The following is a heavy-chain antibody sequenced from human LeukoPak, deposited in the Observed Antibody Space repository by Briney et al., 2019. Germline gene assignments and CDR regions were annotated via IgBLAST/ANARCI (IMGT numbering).Heavy chain of an antibody. J-gene: IGHJ4*02. V-gene: IGHV3-48*02. D-gene: IGHD3-10*01. CDR1: GFTFSISS. CDR2: ISSSSTTI. Sequence: PGGSLRLSCAASGFTFSISSMNWVRQAPGKGLEWVSFISSSSTTIYYVDSVKGRFTISRDNAKNSLYLQMNSLRDEDTAVYYCARGGGSGLAYWGQGTLVTVSS. CDR3: ARGGGSGLAY.